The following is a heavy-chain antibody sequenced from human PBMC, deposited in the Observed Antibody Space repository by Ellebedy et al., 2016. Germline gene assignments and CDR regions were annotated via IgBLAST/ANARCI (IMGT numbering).Heavy chain of an antibody. CDR1: GFTFSSYG. J-gene: IGHJ6*03. Sequence: GGSLRLXXAASGFTFSSYGMHWVRQAPGKGLEWVAVIWYDGSNKYYADSVKGRFTISRDNAKNSLYLQMDSLRAEDTALYYCAKDYGGGSYPYYYYYMDVWGKGTTVTVSS. V-gene: IGHV3-33*03. CDR3: AKDYGGGSYPYYYYYMDV. D-gene: IGHD1-26*01. CDR2: IWYDGSNK.